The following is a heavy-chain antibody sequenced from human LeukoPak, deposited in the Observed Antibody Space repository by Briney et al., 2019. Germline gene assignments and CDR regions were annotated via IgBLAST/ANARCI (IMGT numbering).Heavy chain of an antibody. CDR3: AKGDQPLLYGGAFDS. V-gene: IGHV3-23*01. Sequence: GGSLRLSCAASGFTFSSYAMSWVRQAPGKGLEWVSAISGSGGSTYYADSVKGRFTLSSDNSKNTLHPQMISLRAEDTAVYYCAKGDQPLLYGGAFDSWGQGTLVTVSS. CDR2: ISGSGGST. CDR1: GFTFSSYA. J-gene: IGHJ4*02. D-gene: IGHD2-2*02.